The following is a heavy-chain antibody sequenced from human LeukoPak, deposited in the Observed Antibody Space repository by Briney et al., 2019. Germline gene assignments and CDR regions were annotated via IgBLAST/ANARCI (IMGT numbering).Heavy chain of an antibody. Sequence: SETLSLTCAVYGGSFSDYYWTWIRQPPGKGLEWIGEINHSGSTNYNPSLKSRVTISVDTSRNQFSLKLSSVTAADTAVYYCARRAVSGRKFDYWGQGTLVTVSS. J-gene: IGHJ4*02. CDR3: ARRAVSGRKFDY. V-gene: IGHV4-34*01. CDR2: INHSGST. CDR1: GGSFSDYY.